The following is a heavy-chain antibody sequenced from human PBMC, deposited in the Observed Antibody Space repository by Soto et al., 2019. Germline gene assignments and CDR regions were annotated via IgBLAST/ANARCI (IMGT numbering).Heavy chain of an antibody. CDR1: GFSLTTSGVG. Sequence: QITLKESGPTLVKPTQTLTLTCTFSGFSLTTSGVGVGWIRQPPGKALEWLALIYWDDDKRYSPSLKSRPTTTXDXXTNQVVLTMTNMDPADTATYFCAHRTTTVTWWFDPWGQGTLVTVSS. D-gene: IGHD4-17*01. CDR3: AHRTTTVTWWFDP. J-gene: IGHJ5*02. V-gene: IGHV2-5*02. CDR2: IYWDDDK.